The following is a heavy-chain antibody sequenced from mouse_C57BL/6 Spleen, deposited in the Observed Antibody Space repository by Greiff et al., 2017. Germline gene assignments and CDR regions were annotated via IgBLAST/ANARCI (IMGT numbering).Heavy chain of an antibody. CDR1: GFNIKDYY. CDR2: IDPEDGET. Sequence: EVKLMESGAELVKPGASVKLSCTASGFNIKDYYMHWVKQRTEQGLEWIGRIDPEDGETKYAPKFQGKATITADTSSNTAYLQLSSLTSEDTAVYYCAPLITTVVANWYFDVWGTGTTVTVSS. V-gene: IGHV14-2*01. CDR3: APLITTVVANWYFDV. D-gene: IGHD1-1*01. J-gene: IGHJ1*03.